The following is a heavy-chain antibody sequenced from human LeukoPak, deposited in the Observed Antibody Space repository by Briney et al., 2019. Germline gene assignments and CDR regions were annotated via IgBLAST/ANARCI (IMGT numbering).Heavy chain of an antibody. V-gene: IGHV4-61*01. CDR3: ARGTIVGATTLLAT. CDR1: GGSVSNSSYY. J-gene: IGHJ4*02. Sequence: SETLSLTCTVSGGSVSNSSYYWSWIRQPPGKGLEWIGYIYYSGSTNYNPSLKSRVTISVDTSKNQFSLKLSSVTAADTAVYYCARGTIVGATTLLATWGQGTLVTVSS. CDR2: IYYSGST. D-gene: IGHD1-26*01.